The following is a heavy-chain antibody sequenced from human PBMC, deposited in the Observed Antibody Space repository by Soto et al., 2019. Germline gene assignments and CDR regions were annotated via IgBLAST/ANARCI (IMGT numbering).Heavy chain of an antibody. D-gene: IGHD3-22*01. J-gene: IGHJ6*02. Sequence: PGESLKISCQGSGYSFTSYWIGWVRQMPGKGLEWMGIIYPGDSDTRYSPSFQGQVTISADKSISTAYLQWSSLKASDTAMYYWVRRTKYYYDSSGYYYALDVWGQVTTVTVSS. V-gene: IGHV5-51*01. CDR1: GYSFTSYW. CDR2: IYPGDSDT. CDR3: VRRTKYYYDSSGYYYALDV.